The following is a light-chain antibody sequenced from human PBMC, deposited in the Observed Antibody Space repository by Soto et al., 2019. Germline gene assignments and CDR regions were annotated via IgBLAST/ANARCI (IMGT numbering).Light chain of an antibody. Sequence: QSVLTQPPSVSGTPGQAVVISCSGGTSNIGTNYVYWFQQFPGTAPKLLIYQNDQRPSGVPERFSGSKSGTSASLAINGLRPEDEADYYCSSYTRGNTYVFGTGTKVTVL. CDR2: QND. J-gene: IGLJ1*01. V-gene: IGLV1-47*01. CDR3: SSYTRGNTYV. CDR1: TSNIGTNY.